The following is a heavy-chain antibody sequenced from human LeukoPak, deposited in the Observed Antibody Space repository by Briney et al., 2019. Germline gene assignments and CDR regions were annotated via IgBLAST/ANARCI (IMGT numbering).Heavy chain of an antibody. CDR1: GGSISSSSYF. CDR2: IYYSGST. V-gene: IGHV4-39*07. CDR3: ARAQLNLLVDFGMDV. D-gene: IGHD1-1*01. J-gene: IGHJ6*02. Sequence: SETLSLTCTVSGGSISSSSYFWGWIRQPPGKGLEWIGSIYYSGSTNYNPSLKSRVTISVDTSKNQFSLKLSSVTAADTAVYYCARAQLNLLVDFGMDVWGQGTTVTVSS.